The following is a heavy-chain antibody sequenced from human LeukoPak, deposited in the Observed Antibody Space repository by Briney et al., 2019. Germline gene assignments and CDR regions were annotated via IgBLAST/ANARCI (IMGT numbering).Heavy chain of an antibody. CDR3: ARDRLTRELRDEVY. Sequence: ASVTVSCKASGYTFTDYYMHWVRQAPGQGLEWMGWINPHSGGTNYAQKFQGRVTMTTDTSISTAYMDVGWLRFDDTAVYYCARDRLTRELRDEVYWGQGTLVTVSS. CDR2: INPHSGGT. CDR1: GYTFTDYY. V-gene: IGHV1-2*02. J-gene: IGHJ4*02. D-gene: IGHD1-26*01.